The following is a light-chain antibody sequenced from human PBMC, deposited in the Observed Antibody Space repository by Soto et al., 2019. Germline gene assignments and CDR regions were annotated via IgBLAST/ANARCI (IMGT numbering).Light chain of an antibody. CDR2: AAS. CDR1: QGITSF. V-gene: IGKV1-39*01. J-gene: IGKJ4*01. Sequence: DIQMTQSPSSLSASVVDRVTITCRASQGITSFLNWYQQKPGKAPNLLIYAASSLQSGVPSRFSGSGSGTDFTRTISSLQPEDFATYYCQQLRMYPSTFGGGTKVDI. CDR3: QQLRMYPST.